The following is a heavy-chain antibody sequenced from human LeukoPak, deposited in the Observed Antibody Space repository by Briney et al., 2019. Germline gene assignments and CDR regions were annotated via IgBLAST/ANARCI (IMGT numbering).Heavy chain of an antibody. V-gene: IGHV4-61*02. D-gene: IGHD3-10*01. CDR1: GGSISSGSYY. CDR2: IYTSGST. Sequence: PSETLSLTCTVSGGSISSGSYYWSWIRQPAGKGLEWIGRIYTSGSTNYNPSLKSRVTISVDTSKNQFSLKLSSVTAADTAVYYCARFYGSGSDAAFDIWGQGTMVTVSS. J-gene: IGHJ3*02. CDR3: ARFYGSGSDAAFDI.